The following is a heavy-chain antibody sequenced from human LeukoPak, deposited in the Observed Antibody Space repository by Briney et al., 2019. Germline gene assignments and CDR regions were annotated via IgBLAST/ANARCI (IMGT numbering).Heavy chain of an antibody. D-gene: IGHD2-2*01. CDR3: VRGGVVPAALSYDAFDI. CDR1: GGSISSYY. CDR2: IYHSGST. J-gene: IGHJ3*02. Sequence: SETLSLTCTVSGGSISSYYWSWIRQPPGKGLEWIGYIYHSGSTYYNPSLKSRVTISVDRSKNQFSLKLSSVTAADTAVYYCVRGGVVPAALSYDAFDIWGQGTMVTVSS. V-gene: IGHV4-59*12.